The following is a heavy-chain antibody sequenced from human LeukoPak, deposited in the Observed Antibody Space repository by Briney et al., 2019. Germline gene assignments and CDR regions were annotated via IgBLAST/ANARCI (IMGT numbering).Heavy chain of an antibody. V-gene: IGHV1-69*01. CDR2: IIPIFGTA. CDR3: AVDTAMVSHY. Sequence: SVKVSFKASGGTFSSYAISWVRQAPGQGLEWMGGIIPIFGTANYAQKFQGRVTITADESTSTAYMELSSLRSEDTAVYYCAVDTAMVSHYWGQGTLVTVSS. CDR1: GGTFSSYA. D-gene: IGHD5-18*01. J-gene: IGHJ4*02.